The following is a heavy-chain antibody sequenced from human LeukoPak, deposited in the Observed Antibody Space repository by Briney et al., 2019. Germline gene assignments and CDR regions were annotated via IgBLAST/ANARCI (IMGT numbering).Heavy chain of an antibody. CDR3: ARVGDHYHWYLDV. CDR1: GFSVGSNY. V-gene: IGHV3-53*01. Sequence: GGSLRLSCAASGFSVGSNYMNWVRQAPGKGLEWVSILYSGDSTYYADSVKGRFIVSRDNSKNTFFLQMNALRVEDTAVYYCARVGDHYHWYLDVWGRGTLVTVSS. D-gene: IGHD3-10*01. J-gene: IGHJ2*01. CDR2: LYSGDST.